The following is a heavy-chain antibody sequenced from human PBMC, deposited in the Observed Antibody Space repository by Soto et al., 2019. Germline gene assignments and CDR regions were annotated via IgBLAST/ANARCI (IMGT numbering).Heavy chain of an antibody. CDR2: INHSGST. D-gene: IGHD3-10*01. V-gene: IGHV4-34*08. J-gene: IGHJ4*01. Sequence: QVHLQQWGAGLLKPSETLSLTCAVYGWTFSGYYWSWIRQSPGKGLEWIVEINHSGSTHYTPSLTRRVPTSVPGYKNPLTQKLRSVAPAGQPGYYCSGTAGILLLYLVLLYYLVYWRQATMVTV. CDR3: SGTAGILLLYLVLLYYLVY. CDR1: GWTFSGYY.